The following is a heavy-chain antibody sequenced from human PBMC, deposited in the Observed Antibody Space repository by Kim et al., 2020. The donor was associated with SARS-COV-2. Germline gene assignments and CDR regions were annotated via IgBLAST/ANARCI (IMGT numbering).Heavy chain of an antibody. CDR2: ISWNSGSI. CDR3: AKGLGYCSGGSCYFDY. CDR1: GFTFDDYA. V-gene: IGHV3-9*01. Sequence: GGSLRLSCAASGFTFDDYAMHWVRQAPGKGLEWVSGISWNSGSIGYADSVKGRFTISRDNAKNSLYLQMNSLRAEDTALYYCAKGLGYCSGGSCYFDYWGQGTLVTVSS. J-gene: IGHJ4*02. D-gene: IGHD2-15*01.